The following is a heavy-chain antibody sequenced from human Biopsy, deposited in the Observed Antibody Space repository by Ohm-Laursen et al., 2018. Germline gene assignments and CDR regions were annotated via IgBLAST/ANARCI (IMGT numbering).Heavy chain of an antibody. CDR3: AKSLGDYWGDYYNGLDA. J-gene: IGHJ6*02. CDR2: ISYDGSNK. D-gene: IGHD4-17*01. CDR1: GFTFRDCG. V-gene: IGHV3-30*18. Sequence: SLRLSCTASGFTFRDCGMLWVRQAPDKGLEWVALISYDGSNKYYAESVEGRFTISRDNSKSALSLQMTNLRAEDTAVYYCAKSLGDYWGDYYNGLDAWGQGATVTVSS.